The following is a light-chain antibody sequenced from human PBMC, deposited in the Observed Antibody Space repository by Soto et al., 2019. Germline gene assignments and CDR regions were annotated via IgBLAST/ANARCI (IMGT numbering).Light chain of an antibody. CDR2: WAS. Sequence: DIVMTQSPDSLAVSLGERATINCKSSQRVLYSSNNKNYLAWYQQKPGQPPKLLIYWASTRESGVPDRFSGSGSGTDFTLTISSLQAEEVAVYYCQQYYSTLFTFGPGTKVDIK. CDR1: QRVLYSSNNKNY. V-gene: IGKV4-1*01. J-gene: IGKJ3*01. CDR3: QQYYSTLFT.